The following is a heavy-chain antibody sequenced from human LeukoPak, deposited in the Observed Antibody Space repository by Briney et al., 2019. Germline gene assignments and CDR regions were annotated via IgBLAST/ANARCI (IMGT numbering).Heavy chain of an antibody. CDR1: GFTFSDYY. D-gene: IGHD5-12*01. V-gene: IGHV3-15*01. CDR2: IKSKTDGGTT. J-gene: IGHJ4*02. Sequence: PGGSLRLSCAASGFTFSDYYMSWIRQAPGKGLEWVGRIKSKTDGGTTDYAAPVKGRFTISRDDSKNTLYLQMNSLKTEDTAVYYCTPGSVYSGFLFDYWGQGTLVTVSS. CDR3: TPGSVYSGFLFDY.